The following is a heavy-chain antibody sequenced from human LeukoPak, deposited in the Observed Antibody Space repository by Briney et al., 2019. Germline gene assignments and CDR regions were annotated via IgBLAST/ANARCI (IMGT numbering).Heavy chain of an antibody. J-gene: IGHJ4*02. Sequence: PSQTLSLTCTVSGGSISSGGYYWSWIRQHPGKGLEWIGYVYYGGSTYYNPSLKSRVTISVDTSKNQFSLKLSSVTAADTAVYYCARGDDSSGSGSTYYFDYWGQGTLVTVSS. D-gene: IGHD3-22*01. CDR2: VYYGGST. CDR1: GGSISSGGYY. CDR3: ARGDDSSGSGSTYYFDY. V-gene: IGHV4-31*03.